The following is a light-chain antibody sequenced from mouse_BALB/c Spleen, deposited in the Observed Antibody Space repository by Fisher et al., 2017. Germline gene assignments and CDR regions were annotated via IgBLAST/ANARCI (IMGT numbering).Light chain of an antibody. CDR3: HQYHRSPPIT. J-gene: IGKJ5*01. V-gene: IGKV4-59*01. CDR2: DTS. Sequence: IVITQTTAIMSASPGEKVTMTCSASSSVNYMHWYQQKSGTSPKRWIYDTSKLASGVPARFSGSGSGTSYSLTISSMEAEDAASYFCHQYHRSPPITFGAGTKLELK. CDR1: SSVNY.